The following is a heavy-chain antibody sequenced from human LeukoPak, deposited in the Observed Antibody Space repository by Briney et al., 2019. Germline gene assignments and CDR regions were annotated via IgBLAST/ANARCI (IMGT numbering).Heavy chain of an antibody. D-gene: IGHD4-17*01. CDR2: IYYSGST. V-gene: IGHV4-31*11. CDR3: ARADGNQDTFNI. J-gene: IGHJ3*02. Sequence: SETLSLTCAVSGGSISSGGYSWSWIRQPPGKGLEWIGYIYYSGSTYYNPSLKRRVTISVDTSKIQFSLKLSSVTAADTAVYYCARADGNQDTFNIWGQGTMVTISS. CDR1: GGSISSGGYS.